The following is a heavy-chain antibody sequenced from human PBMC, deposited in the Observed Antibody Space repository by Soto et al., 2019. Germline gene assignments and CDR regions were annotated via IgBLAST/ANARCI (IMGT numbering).Heavy chain of an antibody. CDR3: AREFTMVRGMRYYGMDV. V-gene: IGHV4-59*01. Sequence: SETLSLTCTLSGGAISTYYWTWIRQSPGKGLEWIGYIYYSGTTDYNPSLMSRVTISIDTSKNQFSLRLTSVTAADTAVYYCAREFTMVRGMRYYGMDVWGQGTTVTVSS. CDR2: IYYSGTT. J-gene: IGHJ6*02. CDR1: GGAISTYY. D-gene: IGHD3-10*01.